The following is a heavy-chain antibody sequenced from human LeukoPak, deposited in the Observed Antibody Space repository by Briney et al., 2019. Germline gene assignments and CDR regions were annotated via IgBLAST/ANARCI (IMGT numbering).Heavy chain of an antibody. V-gene: IGHV3-33*01. CDR1: GFTFSGYG. Sequence: PGRSLRLSCAASGFTFSGYGMHWVRQAPGKGLEWVAVIWYDGSNKYYADSVKGRLTISRDNSKNTLYLQMNSLRAEDTAVYYCARERGVNYYYYGMDVWGKGTTVTVSS. CDR3: ARERGVNYYYYGMDV. J-gene: IGHJ6*04. CDR2: IWYDGSNK. D-gene: IGHD3-10*01.